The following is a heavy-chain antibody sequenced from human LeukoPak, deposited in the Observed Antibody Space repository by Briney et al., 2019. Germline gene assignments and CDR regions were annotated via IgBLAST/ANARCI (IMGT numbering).Heavy chain of an antibody. Sequence: SVGALRLSCAASGFPLSSYSINWVRHTPGKGLEWVSYISSSGSAIYYVDSVKGRFTVSRDNAKHSLFLQMNSPRAEDTAVYYCVRVKGSYFDYWGQGALVTVS. CDR1: GFPLSSYS. CDR2: ISSSGSAI. D-gene: IGHD2-15*01. V-gene: IGHV3-48*01. CDR3: VRVKGSYFDY. J-gene: IGHJ4*02.